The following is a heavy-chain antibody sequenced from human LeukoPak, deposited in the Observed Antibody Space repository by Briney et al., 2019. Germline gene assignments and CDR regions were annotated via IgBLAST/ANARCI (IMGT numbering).Heavy chain of an antibody. CDR3: ARDPITMVRGYRSGFDY. D-gene: IGHD3-10*01. CDR1: GGSFSGYY. Sequence: SGTLSLTRAVYGGSFSGYYWSWIRQPPGKGLEWIGEINHSGSTNYNPSLKSRVTISVDTSKNQFSLKLSSVTAADTAVYYCARDPITMVRGYRSGFDYWGQGTLVTVSS. CDR2: INHSGST. V-gene: IGHV4-34*01. J-gene: IGHJ4*02.